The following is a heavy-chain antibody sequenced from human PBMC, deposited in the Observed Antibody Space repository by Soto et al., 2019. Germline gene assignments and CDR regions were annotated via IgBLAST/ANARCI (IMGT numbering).Heavy chain of an antibody. CDR3: ARNVGKNY. CDR2: IHSSGNV. Sequence: SETLSLTCSVSGASVSSYYWSWFRQPVGKGLEWIGRIHSSGNVNYNPSLESRVTMSLDTSKNQFSLRLSSLTAADTALYLCARNVGKNYWGQGTRVTVSS. V-gene: IGHV4-4*07. D-gene: IGHD3-10*01. J-gene: IGHJ4*02. CDR1: GASVSSYY.